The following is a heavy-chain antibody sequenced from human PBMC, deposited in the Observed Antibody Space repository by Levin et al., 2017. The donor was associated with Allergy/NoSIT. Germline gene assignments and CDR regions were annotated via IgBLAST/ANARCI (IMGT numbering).Heavy chain of an antibody. CDR3: ARVDVEKFFYDSSGKPYGLDV. J-gene: IGHJ6*02. D-gene: IGHD3-22*01. V-gene: IGHV4-39*07. CDR2: VYYSGST. CDR1: GGSISSSSYY. Sequence: SETLSLTCTVSGGSISSSSYYWGWIRQPPGKGLEWIASVYYSGSTYYNPSLKSRLTISVDTSKNQFSLKLRSVTAADTAVYYCARVDVEKFFYDSSGKPYGLDVWGQGTTVTVSS.